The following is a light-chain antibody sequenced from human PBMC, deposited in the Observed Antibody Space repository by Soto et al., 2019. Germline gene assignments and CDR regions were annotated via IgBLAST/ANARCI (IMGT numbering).Light chain of an antibody. V-gene: IGKV3-20*01. CDR2: GAS. Sequence: EIVLTQSPGTLSLSPGERGTLSCRASQRVSSSFLAWYQQKPGQTPRLLIYGASTRATGIPDRFSGSGSGTDFTLTISRLEPEDFAVYYCQQYGSSPITFGQGTRLEIK. CDR3: QQYGSSPIT. J-gene: IGKJ5*01. CDR1: QRVSSSF.